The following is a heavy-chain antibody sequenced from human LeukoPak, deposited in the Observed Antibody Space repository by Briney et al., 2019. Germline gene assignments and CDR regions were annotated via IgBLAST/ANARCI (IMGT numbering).Heavy chain of an antibody. CDR1: GFTFDDYA. Sequence: GGSLRLSCSASGFTFDDYAMHWVRQAPGKGLEWVSGISWNSGSIGYADSVKGRFTISRDNAKNSLYLQMNSLRAEDTALYYCAKDIATGNRLYYFDYWGQGTLVTVSS. V-gene: IGHV3-9*01. CDR3: AKDIATGNRLYYFDY. J-gene: IGHJ4*02. D-gene: IGHD1-14*01. CDR2: ISWNSGSI.